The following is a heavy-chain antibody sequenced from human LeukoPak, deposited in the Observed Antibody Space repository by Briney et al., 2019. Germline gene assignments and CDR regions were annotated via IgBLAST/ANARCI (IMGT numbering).Heavy chain of an antibody. J-gene: IGHJ3*02. CDR1: GFTFSNFA. V-gene: IGHV3-11*04. CDR3: ARPPSHDYYDAFDI. CDR2: ISSSGSTI. D-gene: IGHD5-12*01. Sequence: GGSLRLSCAAFGFTFSNFAMSWIRQAPGKGLEWVSYISSSGSTIYYADSVKGRFTISRDNAKNSLYLQMNSLRAEDTAVYYCARPPSHDYYDAFDIWGQGTMVTVSS.